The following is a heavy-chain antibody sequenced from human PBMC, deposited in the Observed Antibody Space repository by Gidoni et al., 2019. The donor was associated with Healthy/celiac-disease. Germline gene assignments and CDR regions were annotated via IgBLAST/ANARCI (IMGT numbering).Heavy chain of an antibody. CDR1: GGSFSGYY. J-gene: IGHJ6*02. D-gene: IGHD2-21*01. Sequence: QVQLQQWGAGLLKPSETLSLTCAVYGGSFSGYYWSWIRQPPGKGLEWIGEIHHRGSTNYNPALKSRVTISVDTSKNQFSRKLSSVTAADTAVYYCARSYCGGDCYYRSYYGMDVWGQGTTVTVSS. CDR3: ARSYCGGDCYYRSYYGMDV. CDR2: IHHRGST. V-gene: IGHV4-34*01.